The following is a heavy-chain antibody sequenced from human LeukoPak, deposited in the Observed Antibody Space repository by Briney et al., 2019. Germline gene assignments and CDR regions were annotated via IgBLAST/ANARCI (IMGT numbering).Heavy chain of an antibody. J-gene: IGHJ4*02. Sequence: SETLSLTCTVSGGSISSYYWSWIRQPAGKGLEWIGRIYTSGSTNYNPSLKSRVTMSVDTSKNQFSLKLSSVTAADTAVYYCARLGIPYSSSSEFDYWGQGTLVTVSS. CDR1: GGSISSYY. CDR3: ARLGIPYSSSSEFDY. V-gene: IGHV4-4*07. D-gene: IGHD6-6*01. CDR2: IYTSGST.